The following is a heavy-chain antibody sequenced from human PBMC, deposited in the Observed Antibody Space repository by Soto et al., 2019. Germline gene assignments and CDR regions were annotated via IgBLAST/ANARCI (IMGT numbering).Heavy chain of an antibody. CDR2: VSGSGGGT. J-gene: IGHJ4*02. CDR3: AKERLRGGFDC. Sequence: EVQLLESGGGLLQPGGSLRLSWAASGFTFSNYVMGRVRQAPGKGLVWVSSVSGSGGGTYYADSVKGRFTISRDNSKNILYLQMNSLRAEDTAIYYCAKERLRGGFDCCGQGTLVTVSS. V-gene: IGHV3-23*01. CDR1: GFTFSNYV. D-gene: IGHD4-17*01.